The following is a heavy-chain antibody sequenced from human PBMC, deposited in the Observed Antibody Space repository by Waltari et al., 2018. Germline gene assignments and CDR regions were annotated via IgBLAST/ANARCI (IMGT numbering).Heavy chain of an antibody. Sequence: QVQLQESGPGLVKPSETLSLTCPVTGYSLSSGYYWGWIRQPPGKGLEWIGTIYHSGNTYYNPSLKSRVPISVDTSKNQFSLELSSVTAADTAVYYCAGDRDRAVAGTRRLDYWGQGTLVTVSS. V-gene: IGHV4-38-2*02. D-gene: IGHD6-19*01. CDR1: GYSLSSGYY. CDR3: AGDRDRAVAGTRRLDY. J-gene: IGHJ4*02. CDR2: IYHSGNT.